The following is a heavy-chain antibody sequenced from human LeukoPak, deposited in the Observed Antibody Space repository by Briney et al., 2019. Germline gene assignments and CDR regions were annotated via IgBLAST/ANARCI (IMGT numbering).Heavy chain of an antibody. Sequence: SETLSLTCAVYGGSFSAYYWSWIRQPPGKGLEWIGYIYYSGSTNYNPSLKSRVTISVDTSKNQFSLKLSSVTAADTAVYYCARATEWELGDGVWFDPWGQGTLVTVSS. CDR2: IYYSGST. CDR1: GGSFSAYY. V-gene: IGHV4-59*01. D-gene: IGHD1-26*01. CDR3: ARATEWELGDGVWFDP. J-gene: IGHJ5*02.